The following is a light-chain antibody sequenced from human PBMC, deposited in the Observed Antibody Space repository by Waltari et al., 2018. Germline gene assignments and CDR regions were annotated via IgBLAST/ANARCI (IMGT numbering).Light chain of an antibody. CDR1: QIITNNY. J-gene: IGKJ4*01. CDR2: GAS. CDR3: QQYANSPLT. Sequence: EILLTQSLGAMSLSPGGRATLSCRATQIITNNYLAWYQQKPGQAPRPLIFGASNSATGIPDRFSGSGSGTDFTRTICGLEPEDSAVYYCQQYANSPLTFGGGATVAIK. V-gene: IGKV3-20*01.